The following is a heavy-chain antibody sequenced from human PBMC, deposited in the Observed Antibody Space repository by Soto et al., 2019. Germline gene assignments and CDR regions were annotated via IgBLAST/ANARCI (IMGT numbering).Heavy chain of an antibody. CDR3: VSQRTXXLTQAYFDY. D-gene: IGHD2-8*01. J-gene: IGHJ4*02. CDR1: GGSVSNSNYY. Sequence: SETLSLTCTVSGGSVSNSNYYWGWIRQSPGKGLEWIGSVYYRGRSYSXSSVKSRVTISVDTSKNQFSLNLNSVAASDTAVYFCVSQRTXXLTQAYFDYWGPGALVTVSS. V-gene: IGHV4-39*01. CDR2: VYYRGRS.